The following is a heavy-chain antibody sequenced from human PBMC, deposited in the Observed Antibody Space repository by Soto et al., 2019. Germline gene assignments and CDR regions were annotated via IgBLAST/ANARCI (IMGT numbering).Heavy chain of an antibody. J-gene: IGHJ4*02. CDR1: GFTFSSYA. CDR3: AKGCGDYDILTGYYNVYLFDY. Sequence: PGGSLRLSCAASGFTFSSYAMSWVRQAPGKGLEWVSAISGSGGSTYYADSVKGRFTISRDNSKNTLYLQMNSLRAEDTAVYYCAKGCGDYDILTGYYNVYLFDYWGQGTLVTVSS. D-gene: IGHD3-9*01. CDR2: ISGSGGST. V-gene: IGHV3-23*01.